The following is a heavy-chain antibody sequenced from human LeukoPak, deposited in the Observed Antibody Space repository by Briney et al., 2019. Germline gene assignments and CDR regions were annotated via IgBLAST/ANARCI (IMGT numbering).Heavy chain of an antibody. J-gene: IGHJ4*02. V-gene: IGHV3-48*01. CDR2: ISSSSSTI. CDR3: AREREMYYYDSSGYYRDQAAFDY. CDR1: GFTFSSYE. D-gene: IGHD3-22*01. Sequence: PGGSLRLSCAASGFTFSSYEMNWVRQAPGKGLEWVSYISSSSSTIYYADSVKGRFTISRDNAKNSLYLQMNSLRAEDTAVYYCAREREMYYYDSSGYYRDQAAFDYWGQGTLVTVSS.